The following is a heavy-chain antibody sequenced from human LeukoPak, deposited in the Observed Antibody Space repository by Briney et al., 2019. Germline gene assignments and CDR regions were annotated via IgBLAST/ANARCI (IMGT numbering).Heavy chain of an antibody. CDR2: ISYDGSKN. D-gene: IGHD5-24*01. Sequence: GRSLRLSCAASGFTFSDYVMHWVRQAPGKGLEGVAVISYDGSKNYYADSVKGRFTIPRDNSKNTLYLQLNTLRAEDTAVYYCAKGKDGFNYEDYWGQGTLVTVSS. V-gene: IGHV3-30-3*01. CDR1: GFTFSDYV. J-gene: IGHJ4*02. CDR3: AKGKDGFNYEDY.